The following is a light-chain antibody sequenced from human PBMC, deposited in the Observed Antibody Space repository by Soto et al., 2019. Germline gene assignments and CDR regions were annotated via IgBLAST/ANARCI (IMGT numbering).Light chain of an antibody. CDR1: QSIDNS. V-gene: IGKV1-5*01. Sequence: DIQMTQSPSPLSASIGDRVTITCRASQSIDNSLAWYQQKPGKAPHLLIYDASRLETGVSLRFSGSGSGTEFTLTISGLQADDFVVYYCQQFATSPLTFGGGTKVEIK. CDR2: DAS. J-gene: IGKJ4*01. CDR3: QQFATSPLT.